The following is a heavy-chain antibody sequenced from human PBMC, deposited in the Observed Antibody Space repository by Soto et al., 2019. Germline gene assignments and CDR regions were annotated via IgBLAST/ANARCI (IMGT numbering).Heavy chain of an antibody. V-gene: IGHV4-38-2*02. J-gene: IGHJ4*02. D-gene: IGHD3-10*01. CDR1: GYSINSDDY. CDR2: IYHSVST. CDR3: ARKTYLPPGSINFFGS. Sequence: PXETLSLTCTVAGYSINSDDYWGWIRQPPGKGLEWIASIYHSVSTFYNPSLRSRVTISIDTSKNQFSLRLTAVTAADTAMYYSARKTYLPPGSINFFGSWRQAPLFIVSS.